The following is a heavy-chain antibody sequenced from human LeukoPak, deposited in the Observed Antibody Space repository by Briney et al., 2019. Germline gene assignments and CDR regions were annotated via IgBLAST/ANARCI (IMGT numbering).Heavy chain of an antibody. CDR2: ISSSSSYI. D-gene: IGHD3-22*01. J-gene: IGHJ4*02. Sequence: SGGSLRLSCAASGFTFSSYSMNWVRQAPGKGLEWVSSISSSSSYIYYADSVKGRFTISRDNAKNSLYLQMNSLRAEDTALYYCARNFGGGDSSGPYYWGQGTLVTVSS. CDR3: ARNFGGGDSSGPYY. V-gene: IGHV3-21*04. CDR1: GFTFSSYS.